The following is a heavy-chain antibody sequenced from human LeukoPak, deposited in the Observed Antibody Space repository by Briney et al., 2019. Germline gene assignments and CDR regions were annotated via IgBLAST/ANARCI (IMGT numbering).Heavy chain of an antibody. CDR1: GFTFSMYW. CDR2: IKRDGSVE. D-gene: IGHD3-3*01. J-gene: IGHJ4*02. CDR3: AKVPPWSGYQTNDY. Sequence: GGSLRLSCAVSGFTFSMYWMSWVRQPPGKGLEWVATIKRDGSVEHYVDSVKGRFTISRDNSKKTLYLQMNSLRAEDTALYYCAKVPPWSGYQTNDYWGQGTLVTVSS. V-gene: IGHV3-7*03.